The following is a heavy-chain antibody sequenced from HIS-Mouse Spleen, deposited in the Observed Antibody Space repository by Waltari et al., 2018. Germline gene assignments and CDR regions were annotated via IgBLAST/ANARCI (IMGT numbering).Heavy chain of an antibody. CDR2: ISYDGSNK. D-gene: IGHD6-19*01. V-gene: IGHV3-30-3*01. Sequence: QVQLVESGGGVVQPGGSLRRSCAASGFTFSSYALHWVRQAPGKGLEWVAVISYDGSNKYYADSVKGRFTISRDNSKNTLYLQMNSLRAEDTAVYYCARVNGIAVAGTDAFDIWGQGTMVTVSS. J-gene: IGHJ3*02. CDR3: ARVNGIAVAGTDAFDI. CDR1: GFTFSSYA.